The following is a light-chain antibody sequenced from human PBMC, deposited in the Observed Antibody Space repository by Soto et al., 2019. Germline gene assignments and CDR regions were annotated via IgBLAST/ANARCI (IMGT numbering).Light chain of an antibody. CDR3: QQYGSSPSLT. CDR2: GAS. V-gene: IGKV3-20*01. CDR1: QSVSSSY. J-gene: IGKJ4*01. Sequence: EIVLTQSPGTLSLSPGERATLSCRASQSVSSSYLAWYQQKPGQAPRLLIYGASSRATGIPDRFSGSGSGTDLTISISRLEPEDFAVYYCQQYGSSPSLTVGGGTEVEIK.